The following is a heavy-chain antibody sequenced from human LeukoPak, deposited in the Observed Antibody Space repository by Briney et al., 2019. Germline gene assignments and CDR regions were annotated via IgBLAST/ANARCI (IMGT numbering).Heavy chain of an antibody. CDR1: GGSFSGYY. J-gene: IGHJ4*02. CDR2: INHSGST. D-gene: IGHD1-26*01. V-gene: IGHV4-34*01. Sequence: NPSETLSLTCAVYGGSFSGYYWSWIRQPPGKGLEWIGEINHSGSTNYNPSLKSRVTISVDTSKNQFSLKLSSVTAADTAVYYCAGHRPKYEVEAIDDSWGQGTRSPSPQ. CDR3: AGHRPKYEVEAIDDS.